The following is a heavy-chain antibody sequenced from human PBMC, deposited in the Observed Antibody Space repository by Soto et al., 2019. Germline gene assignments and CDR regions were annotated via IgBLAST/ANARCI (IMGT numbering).Heavy chain of an antibody. Sequence: QVQLIQSAAEVKKPGASVKVSCKTSGYNFTNFGISWVRQAPGQGLEWMGWIRAYEGNTNHAQKFQGRVTVTTDTSASTAYMELRSLTSDDTAVYYCARDLTIVTSVYYYYGMDVWGQGTTVTVSS. V-gene: IGHV1-18*01. CDR1: GYNFTNFG. CDR2: IRAYEGNT. CDR3: ARDLTIVTSVYYYYGMDV. J-gene: IGHJ6*02. D-gene: IGHD4-4*01.